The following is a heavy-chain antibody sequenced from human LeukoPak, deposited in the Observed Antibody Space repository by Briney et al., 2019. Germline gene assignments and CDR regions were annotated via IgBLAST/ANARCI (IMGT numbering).Heavy chain of an antibody. J-gene: IGHJ5*02. CDR1: GGSISSGSYY. CDR2: IYTSGST. V-gene: IGHV4-61*02. CDR3: ARVNGYKLNWFDP. Sequence: PSETLSLTCTVSGGSISSGSYYWSWIRQPAGKGLEWIGRIYTSGSTNYNPSLKSRVTISVDTSKNQFSLKLSSVTAADTAVYYCARVNGYKLNWFDPWGQGTLVTVSS. D-gene: IGHD5-24*01.